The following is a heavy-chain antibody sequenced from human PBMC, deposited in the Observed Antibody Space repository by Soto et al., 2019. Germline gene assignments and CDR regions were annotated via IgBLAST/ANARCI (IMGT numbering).Heavy chain of an antibody. J-gene: IGHJ4*02. V-gene: IGHV3-21*01. D-gene: IGHD6-13*01. Sequence: GSLRLSCAASGFTFISYSMNWVRQAPGKGLEWVSSISSSSSYIYYADSVKGRFTISRDNAKNSLYLQMNSLRAEDTAVYYCARDAIAAAGTVDYWGQGTLVTVSS. CDR2: ISSSSSYI. CDR3: ARDAIAAAGTVDY. CDR1: GFTFISYS.